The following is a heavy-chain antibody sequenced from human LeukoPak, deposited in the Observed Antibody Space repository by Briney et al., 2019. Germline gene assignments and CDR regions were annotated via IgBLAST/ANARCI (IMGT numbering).Heavy chain of an antibody. Sequence: SETLSLTCTVSGGSISSYYWSWIRQPPGKGLEWIGYIYYSGSTNYNPSLKSRVTISVDTSKNQFSLKLSSVTAADTAVYYCARSLEWDYDFWSGYYVGFWFGPWGQGTLVTVSS. V-gene: IGHV4-59*08. CDR1: GGSISSYY. CDR2: IYYSGST. CDR3: ARSLEWDYDFWSGYYVGFWFGP. J-gene: IGHJ5*02. D-gene: IGHD3-3*01.